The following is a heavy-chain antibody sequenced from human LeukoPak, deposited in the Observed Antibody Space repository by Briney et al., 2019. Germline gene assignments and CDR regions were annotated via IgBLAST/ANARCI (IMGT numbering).Heavy chain of an antibody. D-gene: IGHD6-6*01. Sequence: SRTLSLTCTGSGGSISNYYWSWIRQPPGKGLEWIGYIHYTGSTNYNPSLTSRVNISVDTSKNQFSLNLTSVTAADTAVYYCARWGSIAVARFDYWGQGTLVTVSS. V-gene: IGHV4-59*01. CDR3: ARWGSIAVARFDY. CDR2: IHYTGST. CDR1: GGSISNYY. J-gene: IGHJ4*02.